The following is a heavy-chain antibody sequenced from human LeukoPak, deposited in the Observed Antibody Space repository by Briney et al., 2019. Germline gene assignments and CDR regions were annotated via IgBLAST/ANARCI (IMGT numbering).Heavy chain of an antibody. J-gene: IGHJ4*02. CDR2: IYTSGST. Sequence: SETLSLTCTVSGGSISSYYWSWIRQPAGKGLEWIGRIYTSGSTNYNPSLKSRVTMSVDTSKNQFSLKLSSVTAADTAVYYCARDPAGGNPQEGYFDYWGQGTLVTVSS. V-gene: IGHV4-4*07. CDR1: GGSISSYY. D-gene: IGHD6-13*01. CDR3: ARDPAGGNPQEGYFDY.